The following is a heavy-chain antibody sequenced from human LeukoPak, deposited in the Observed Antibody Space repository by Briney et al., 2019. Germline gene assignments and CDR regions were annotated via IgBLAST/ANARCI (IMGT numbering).Heavy chain of an antibody. CDR3: ARETCSGEKRSAGKYKFGMDI. J-gene: IGHJ6*02. CDR1: GYSFTHYG. D-gene: IGHD2-15*01. V-gene: IGHV1-18*04. CDR2: VIAYKGRT. Sequence: ASVKVSCKASGYSFTHYGVSWVRQAPGQGLEWVGWVIAYKGRTDYAQKLQGRVTITTDTSTSTYYMELRSLRSDDTAVYYCARETCSGEKRSAGKYKFGMDIWGQGTTVIVSS.